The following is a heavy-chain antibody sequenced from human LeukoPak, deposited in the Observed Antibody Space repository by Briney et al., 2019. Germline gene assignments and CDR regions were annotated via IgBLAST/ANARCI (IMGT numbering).Heavy chain of an antibody. J-gene: IGHJ4*02. Sequence: ASVKVSCKASGGTFSSYAISWVRQAPGQGLEWMGGITPIFGTANYAQKFQGRVTITTDESTSTAYMELSSLRSEDTAVYYCARTGGSGWYLHGGYFDYWGQGTLVTVSS. CDR1: GGTFSSYA. CDR2: ITPIFGTA. D-gene: IGHD6-19*01. CDR3: ARTGGSGWYLHGGYFDY. V-gene: IGHV1-69*05.